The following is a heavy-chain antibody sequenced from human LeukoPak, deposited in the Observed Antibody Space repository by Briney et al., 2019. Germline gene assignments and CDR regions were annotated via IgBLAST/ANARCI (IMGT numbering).Heavy chain of an antibody. J-gene: IGHJ3*02. D-gene: IGHD6-19*01. CDR3: AREGAVAVWNTFHI. Sequence: SETLSLTCTVSGDSISTYYYNWIRQPAGKGLEWIGRIYTTGSTHYNPSLKSRVSLSLDTSKNQIYLELSSVTAADTAIYYCAREGAVAVWNTFHIWGQGTMVAVSS. CDR1: GDSISTYY. CDR2: IYTTGST. V-gene: IGHV4-4*07.